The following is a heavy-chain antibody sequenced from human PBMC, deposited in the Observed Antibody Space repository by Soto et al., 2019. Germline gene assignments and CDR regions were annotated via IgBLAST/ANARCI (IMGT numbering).Heavy chain of an antibody. J-gene: IGHJ4*02. CDR3: ARRQSSSGNYDY. D-gene: IGHD6-13*01. V-gene: IGHV2-5*02. CDR1: GFSLSTGGVG. CDR2: LYWDDDK. Sequence: QITLKESGPTLVKPTQTLTLTCTFSGFSLSTGGVGVDWIRQPPGKALEWLALLYWDDDKRYTPSLEKRLTLTRDISRNQVVLTMTNMDPVDTATYYCARRQSSSGNYDYWGQGTLVTVSS.